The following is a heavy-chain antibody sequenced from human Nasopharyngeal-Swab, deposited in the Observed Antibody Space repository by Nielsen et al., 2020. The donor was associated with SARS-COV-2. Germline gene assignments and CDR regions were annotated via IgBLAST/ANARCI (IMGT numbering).Heavy chain of an antibody. CDR1: GGSFSGYY. D-gene: IGHD2-2*01. V-gene: IGHV4-34*01. CDR3: ARVRYCSSTSCYRYRGAFDI. CDR2: INHSGST. Sequence: SETLSLTCAVYGGSFSGYYWSWIRQPPGKGLEWIGEINHSGSTNYNPSLKSRVTISVDTPKNQFSLKLSSVTAADTAVYYCARVRYCSSTSCYRYRGAFDIWGQGTMVTVSS. J-gene: IGHJ3*02.